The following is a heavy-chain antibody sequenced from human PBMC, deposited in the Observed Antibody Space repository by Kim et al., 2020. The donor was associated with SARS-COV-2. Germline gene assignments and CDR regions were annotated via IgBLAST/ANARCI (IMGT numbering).Heavy chain of an antibody. CDR3: ARGSESDAFDI. D-gene: IGHD2-15*01. CDR2: IYRSGST. Sequence: GGSLRLSCAASGFTVSNNYMSWVRQAPGKGLEWVSVIYRSGSTYYADSVKGRFTISRDNSKNTLYLQMNSLRAEDTAVYYCARGSESDAFDIWGQGTMVTVSS. J-gene: IGHJ3*02. V-gene: IGHV3-53*01. CDR1: GFTVSNNY.